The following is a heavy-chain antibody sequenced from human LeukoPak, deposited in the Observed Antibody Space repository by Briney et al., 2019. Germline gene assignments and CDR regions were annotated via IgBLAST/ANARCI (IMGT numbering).Heavy chain of an antibody. CDR3: AKPPYYGSGSAFDY. D-gene: IGHD3-10*01. CDR1: GFTFSSYA. J-gene: IGHJ4*02. V-gene: IGHV3-30-3*01. CDR2: ISYDGSNK. Sequence: GGSLRLSCAASGFTFSSYAMHWVRQAPGKGLEWVAVISYDGSNKYYADSVKGRFTISRDNSENTLYLQMNSLRAEDTAVYYCAKPPYYGSGSAFDYWGQGTLVTVSS.